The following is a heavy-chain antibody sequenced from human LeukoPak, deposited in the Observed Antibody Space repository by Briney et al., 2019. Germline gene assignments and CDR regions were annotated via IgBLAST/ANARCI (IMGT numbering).Heavy chain of an antibody. V-gene: IGHV4-34*01. J-gene: IGHJ4*02. CDR2: INHSGST. CDR3: ARDSGYSSSWYDSGFDY. D-gene: IGHD6-13*01. Sequence: SETLSLTCAVYGGSFSGYYWSWIRQPPGKGLEWIGEINHSGSTNYNPSLKSRVTISVDTSKNQFSLKLSSVTAADTAVYYCARDSGYSSSWYDSGFDYWGQGTLVTVSS. CDR1: GGSFSGYY.